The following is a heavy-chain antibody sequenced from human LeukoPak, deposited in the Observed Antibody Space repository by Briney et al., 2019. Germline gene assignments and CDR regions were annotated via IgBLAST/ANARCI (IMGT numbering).Heavy chain of an antibody. V-gene: IGHV1-18*01. Sequence: ASVKVSCTASGYTFTSYGISWVRQAPGQGLEWMGWISAYNGNTNYAQKLQGRVTMTTDTSTSTAYMELRSLRSDDTAVYYCARVIAGDFWSGYPQYYFDYWGQGTLVTVSS. D-gene: IGHD3-3*01. J-gene: IGHJ4*02. CDR1: GYTFTSYG. CDR3: ARVIAGDFWSGYPQYYFDY. CDR2: ISAYNGNT.